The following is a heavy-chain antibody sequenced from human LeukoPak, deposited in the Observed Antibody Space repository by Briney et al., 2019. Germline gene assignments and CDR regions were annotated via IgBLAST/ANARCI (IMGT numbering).Heavy chain of an antibody. CDR1: GFTFSSYS. J-gene: IGHJ5*02. V-gene: IGHV3-21*01. Sequence: PGGSLRLSCAASGFTFSSYSMNWVRQAPGKGLEWVSSISSSSSYIYYADSVKGRFTISRDNAKNSLYLQMNSLRAEDTAVYYCASGVEGEQWLVDVYWFDPWGQGTLVTVSS. CDR2: ISSSSSYI. CDR3: ASGVEGEQWLVDVYWFDP. D-gene: IGHD6-19*01.